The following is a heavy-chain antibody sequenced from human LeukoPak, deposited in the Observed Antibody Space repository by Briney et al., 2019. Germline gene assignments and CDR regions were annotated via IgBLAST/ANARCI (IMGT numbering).Heavy chain of an antibody. CDR1: GFTFSSYA. CDR3: AGVLLWFGEFDY. V-gene: IGHV3-30*01. J-gene: IGHJ4*02. CDR2: ISYDGSNK. D-gene: IGHD3-10*01. Sequence: PGGSLRLSCAASGFTFSSYAMHWVRQAPGKGLEWVAVISYDGSNKYYADSVKGRFTISRDNSKNTLYLQMNSLRAEDTAVYYCAGVLLWFGEFDYWGQGTLVTVSS.